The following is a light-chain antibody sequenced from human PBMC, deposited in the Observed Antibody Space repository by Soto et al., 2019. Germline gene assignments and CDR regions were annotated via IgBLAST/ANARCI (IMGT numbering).Light chain of an antibody. J-gene: IGKJ3*01. CDR1: ESVTSSC. Sequence: EIVLTQSPDTLSLSPGERATLSCTASESVTSSCLAWYQRKPGQAPRLLIHTTSTRATDIPDRFSGSGSGTDFTLTISRLEPEDFAVYYCQQYNNWPFTFGPGTKVDIK. CDR2: TTS. V-gene: IGKV3-20*01. CDR3: QQYNNWPFT.